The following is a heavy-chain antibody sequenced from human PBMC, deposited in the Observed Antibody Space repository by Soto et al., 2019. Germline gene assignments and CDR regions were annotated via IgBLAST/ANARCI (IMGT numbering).Heavy chain of an antibody. CDR1: GNPFISYA. J-gene: IGHJ5*02. V-gene: IGHV1-18*04. CDR3: ARDLVLAVAGSDNWFDP. D-gene: IGHD6-19*01. Sequence: GASVKVSCKASGNPFISYAISWVRQAPGQGLEWMGWISSYNGNTNYAQKLQDRVTMTTDTSTSTAYMELRSLRSDDTAVYYCARDLVLAVAGSDNWFDPWGQGTLVTVSS. CDR2: ISSYNGNT.